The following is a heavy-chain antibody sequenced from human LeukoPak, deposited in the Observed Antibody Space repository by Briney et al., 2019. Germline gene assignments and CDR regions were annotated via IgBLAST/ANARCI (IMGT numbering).Heavy chain of an antibody. Sequence: ASETLSLTCTVSGGSVSSKTYYWGWIRQPPGKGLEWIGSIYYTGSTYYNPSLKSRVTISVDTSKNQFSLKLSSVTAADTAVYYCARRRAYYGSGSRYYYMDVWGKGTTVTISS. J-gene: IGHJ6*03. CDR2: IYYTGST. V-gene: IGHV4-39*07. D-gene: IGHD3-10*01. CDR3: ARRRAYYGSGSRYYYMDV. CDR1: GGSVSSKTYY.